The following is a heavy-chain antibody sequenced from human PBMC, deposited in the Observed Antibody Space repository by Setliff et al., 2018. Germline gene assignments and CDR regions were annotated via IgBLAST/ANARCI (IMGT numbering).Heavy chain of an antibody. CDR1: GFTFTSSA. Sequence: SVKVSCKASGFTFTSSAVQWVRQARGQRLEWIGWIVVGSGNINYAQKFQERLTITRDMSTSTAYMELSSLRSEDTAVYYCAKGYGEYKIYFDYWGQRTLVTVSS. V-gene: IGHV1-58*01. D-gene: IGHD4-17*01. J-gene: IGHJ4*02. CDR3: AKGYGEYKIYFDY. CDR2: IVVGSGNI.